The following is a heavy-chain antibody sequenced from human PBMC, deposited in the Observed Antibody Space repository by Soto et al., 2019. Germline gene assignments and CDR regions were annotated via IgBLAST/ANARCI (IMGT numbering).Heavy chain of an antibody. J-gene: IGHJ4*02. Sequence: GESLKISCAASGFTFSSYAMSWVRQAPGKGLEWVSAISGSGGSTYYADSVKGRFTISRDNSKNTLYLQMNSLRAEDTAVYYCAKDLTLSGYSSGWYKYYWGQGTLVTVSS. CDR1: GFTFSSYA. CDR2: ISGSGGST. CDR3: AKDLTLSGYSSGWYKYY. D-gene: IGHD6-19*01. V-gene: IGHV3-23*01.